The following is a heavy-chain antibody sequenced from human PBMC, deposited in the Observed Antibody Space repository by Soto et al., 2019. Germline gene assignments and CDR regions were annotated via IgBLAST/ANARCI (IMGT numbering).Heavy chain of an antibody. D-gene: IGHD3-22*01. V-gene: IGHV3-23*01. CDR1: GFTFSSYA. CDR3: ASTYYDSSRGPAFDI. J-gene: IGHJ3*02. CDR2: IRGSGGST. Sequence: WGSLRLSCAASGFTFSSYAMSWVRQAPGKGLEWVSAIRGSGGSTYYADSVKGRFTISRDNSNNTLYLQMNSLRAEDTAVYYCASTYYDSSRGPAFDIWGPGTMVTVSS.